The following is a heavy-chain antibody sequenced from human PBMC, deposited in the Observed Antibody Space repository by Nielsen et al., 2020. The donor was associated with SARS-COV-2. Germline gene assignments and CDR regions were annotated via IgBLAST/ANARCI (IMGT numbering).Heavy chain of an antibody. Sequence: SETLSLTCTVSGDSITFSGSYWTWIRHHPLRGLEWLGHRSHDGNTYYNPSLHRPMISVDTSKNEFSLRLTSVTAADTALYYCARGAGWFDPWGQGTRVTVSS. CDR2: RSHDGNT. D-gene: IGHD6-19*01. CDR3: ARGAGWFDP. V-gene: IGHV4-31*03. CDR1: GDSITFSGSY. J-gene: IGHJ5*02.